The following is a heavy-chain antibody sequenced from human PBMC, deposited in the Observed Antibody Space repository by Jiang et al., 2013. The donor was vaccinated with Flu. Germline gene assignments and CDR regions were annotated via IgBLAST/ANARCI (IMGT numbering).Heavy chain of an antibody. CDR1: GYTFTSYD. CDR3: ARQLLEMEG. D-gene: IGHD1-1*01. Sequence: VQLVESGAEVKKPGASVKVSCKASGYTFTSYDINWVRRATGQGLEWMGYMNPNSGNTVYAQKFKGRVTLTTDTSINTVYMELSSLRSEDTAIYYCARQLLEMEGWGQGTLVTVSS. V-gene: IGHV1-8*01. J-gene: IGHJ4*02. CDR2: MNPNSGNT.